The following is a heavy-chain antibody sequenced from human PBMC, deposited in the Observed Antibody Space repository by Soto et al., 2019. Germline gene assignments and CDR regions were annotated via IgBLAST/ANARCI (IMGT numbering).Heavy chain of an antibody. D-gene: IGHD1-7*01. CDR2: INPAGGTT. CDR1: GYTFTKYF. Sequence: QVQLVQSGAEVKKPGASVKVSCQASGYTFTKYFIQWIRQGPGQDLEWVGLINPAGGTTSYAQKFQGRVTMTRYTSTRTVFMEMSSLRSDDTGVYFCARDGTFDIWGQGTLVTVSS. V-gene: IGHV1-46*01. J-gene: IGHJ4*02. CDR3: ARDGTFDI.